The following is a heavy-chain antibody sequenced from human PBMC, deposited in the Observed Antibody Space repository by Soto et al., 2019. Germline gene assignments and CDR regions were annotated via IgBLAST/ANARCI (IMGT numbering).Heavy chain of an antibody. CDR3: TTDHSGSYGGAFDI. V-gene: IGHV3-15*01. J-gene: IGHJ3*02. CDR1: GFTFSNAW. CDR2: IKSKTDGGTT. Sequence: GESLKISCAASGFTFSNAWMSWVRQAPGKGLEWVGRIKSKTDGGTTDYAAPVKGRFTISRDDSKNTLYLQMNSLKTEDTAVYYCTTDHSGSYGGAFDIWGQGTMVTVSS. D-gene: IGHD1-26*01.